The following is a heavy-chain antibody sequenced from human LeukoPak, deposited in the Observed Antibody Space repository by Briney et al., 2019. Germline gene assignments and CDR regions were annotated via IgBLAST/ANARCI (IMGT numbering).Heavy chain of an antibody. CDR2: ISGSGGST. J-gene: IGHJ3*02. CDR1: GFTFSRNY. V-gene: IGHV3-23*01. CDR3: AKSDSYDPFDAFDI. Sequence: GGSLRLSCEASGFTFSRNYMAWVRQAPGKGLEWVSAISGSGGSTYYADSVKGRFTISRDNSKNTLYLQMNSLRAEDTAVYYCAKSDSYDPFDAFDIWGQGTMVTVSS. D-gene: IGHD5-18*01.